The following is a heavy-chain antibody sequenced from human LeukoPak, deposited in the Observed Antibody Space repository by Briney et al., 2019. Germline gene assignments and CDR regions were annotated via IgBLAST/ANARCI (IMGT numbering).Heavy chain of an antibody. CDR3: ARRSAYGSGSYYVDY. J-gene: IGHJ4*02. V-gene: IGHV1-8*03. Sequence: ASVKVSCKASGYTFTSYDINWVRQATGQGLAWMGWMNPNSGNTGYAQKFQGRVIITRNTSITTTYMELSNLRSEDTAVYYCARRSAYGSGSYYVDYWGQGTLVTVSS. CDR2: MNPNSGNT. D-gene: IGHD3-10*01. CDR1: GYTFTSYD.